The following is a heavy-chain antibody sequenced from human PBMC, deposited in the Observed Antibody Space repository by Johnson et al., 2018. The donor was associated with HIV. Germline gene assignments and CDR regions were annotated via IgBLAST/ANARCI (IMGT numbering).Heavy chain of an antibody. CDR3: AKDRDYDSNWDAFDI. CDR1: GFTFSSYA. CDR2: ISYDGSNK. D-gene: IGHD3-22*01. Sequence: QVQLVESGGGVVQPGRSLRLSCAASGFTFSSYAMHWVRQAPGKGLEWVAVISYDGSNKYYADSVKGRFTISRDNSKNTLYLQMNSLRAEDTAVYYCAKDRDYDSNWDAFDIWGQGTMVTVSS. V-gene: IGHV3-30-3*01. J-gene: IGHJ3*02.